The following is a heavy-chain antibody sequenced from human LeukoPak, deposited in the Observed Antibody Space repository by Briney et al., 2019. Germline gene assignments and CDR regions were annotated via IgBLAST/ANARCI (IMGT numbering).Heavy chain of an antibody. J-gene: IGHJ5*02. V-gene: IGHV1-2*06. D-gene: IGHD5-12*01. CDR3: ARKGLRFDWFDP. Sequence: GASVKVSCKASGYTFTGYYMHWVRQAPGQGLEWMGRTNPNSGGTNYAQKFQGRVTMTRDTSISTAYMELSRLRSDDTAVYYCARKGLRFDWFDPWGQGTLVTVSS. CDR1: GYTFTGYY. CDR2: TNPNSGGT.